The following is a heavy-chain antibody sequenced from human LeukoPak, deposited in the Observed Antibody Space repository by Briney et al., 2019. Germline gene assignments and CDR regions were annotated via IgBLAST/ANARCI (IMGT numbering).Heavy chain of an antibody. CDR2: IYYSGST. J-gene: IGHJ4*02. D-gene: IGHD5-18*01. Sequence: SETLSLTCTVSGGSISSYYWSWIRQPPGEGLEWIGYIYYSGSTNYNPSLKSRVTISVDTSKNQFSLKLSSVTAADTAVYYCARVEKIQLWLQADYWGQGTLVTVSS. CDR1: GGSISSYY. V-gene: IGHV4-59*01. CDR3: ARVEKIQLWLQADY.